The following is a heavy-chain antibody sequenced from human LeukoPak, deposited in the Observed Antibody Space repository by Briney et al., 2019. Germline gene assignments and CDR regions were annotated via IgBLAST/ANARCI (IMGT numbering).Heavy chain of an antibody. D-gene: IGHD3-22*01. V-gene: IGHV4-34*01. Sequence: SETLSLTCAVYGGSFSGYYRSWIRQPPGKGLEWIGEINHSGSTNYNPSLKSRVTISVDTSKNQFSLKLSSVTAADTAVYYCARAGSSAYLIDYWGQGTLVTVSS. CDR2: INHSGST. CDR3: ARAGSSAYLIDY. J-gene: IGHJ4*02. CDR1: GGSFSGYY.